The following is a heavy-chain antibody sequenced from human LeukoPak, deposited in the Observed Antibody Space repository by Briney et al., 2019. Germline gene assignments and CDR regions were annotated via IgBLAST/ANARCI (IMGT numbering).Heavy chain of an antibody. CDR3: AKDQEKWLLGVFDI. J-gene: IGHJ3*02. V-gene: IGHV3-23*01. CDR2: ISGGGSK. CDR1: GFTFRSYA. D-gene: IGHD6-19*01. Sequence: GGSLRLSCAASGFTFRSYAMSWVRQAPRKGLEWVSGISGGGSKEYADSVKGRFTISRDNTKNTLILQMNSLRAEDTAVYYCAKDQEKWLLGVFDIWGRGTMVTASS.